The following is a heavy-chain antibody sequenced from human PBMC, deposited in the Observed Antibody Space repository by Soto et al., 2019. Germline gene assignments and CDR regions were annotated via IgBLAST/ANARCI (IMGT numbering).Heavy chain of an antibody. CDR3: ARAISRTYYYGSGSAMAFAN. Sequence: SLTCAVYGGSFSGYYWSWIRQPPGKGLEWIGEINHSGSTNYNPSLKSRVTISVDTSKNQFSLKLSSVTAADTAVYYCARAISRTYYYGSGSAMAFANWGQGTLVTVSS. CDR2: INHSGST. V-gene: IGHV4-34*01. D-gene: IGHD3-10*01. J-gene: IGHJ4*02. CDR1: GGSFSGYY.